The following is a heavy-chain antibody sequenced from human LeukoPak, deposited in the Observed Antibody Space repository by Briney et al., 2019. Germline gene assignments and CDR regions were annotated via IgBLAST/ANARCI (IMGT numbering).Heavy chain of an antibody. D-gene: IGHD4-17*01. CDR2: IYHSGSS. CDR1: GYSISSGYF. J-gene: IGHJ4*02. CDR3: ARADSGDGSIDY. Sequence: PSETLSLTCTVSGYSISSGYFWGWIRQPPGNGLQWIGSIYHSGSSYYKASLKSRVNISVDTSRNQFSLKLSSVTAADTAVYYCARADSGDGSIDYWGQGTLVTVSS. V-gene: IGHV4-38-2*02.